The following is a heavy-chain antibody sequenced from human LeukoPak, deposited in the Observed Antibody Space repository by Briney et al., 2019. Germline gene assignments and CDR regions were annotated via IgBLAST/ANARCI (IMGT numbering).Heavy chain of an antibody. CDR3: ARDPTAHYYYYYMDV. CDR2: INWNGGST. J-gene: IGHJ6*03. Sequence: PGGSLRLSCAASGFTFDDYGMGWVRQAPGKGLEWVSGINWNGGSTGYADSVKGRFTISRDNAKNSLYLQMNSLRAEDTALYYCARDPTAHYYYYYMDVWGKGTTVTVSS. CDR1: GFTFDDYG. V-gene: IGHV3-20*04.